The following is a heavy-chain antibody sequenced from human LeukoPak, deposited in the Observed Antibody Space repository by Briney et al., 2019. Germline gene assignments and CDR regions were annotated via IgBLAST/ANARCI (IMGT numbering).Heavy chain of an antibody. Sequence: GGSLRLSCAASGFTFSRYAMNWVRQAPGKGLEWVSGISGSGGISGSGGKAYYADSVKGRFTISRDNSKNTLYLQMNSLRAEDTAVYYCAISIAAAGNYWGQGTLVTVSS. CDR2: ISGSGGISGSGGKA. CDR3: AISIAAAGNY. V-gene: IGHV3-23*01. CDR1: GFTFSRYA. D-gene: IGHD6-13*01. J-gene: IGHJ4*02.